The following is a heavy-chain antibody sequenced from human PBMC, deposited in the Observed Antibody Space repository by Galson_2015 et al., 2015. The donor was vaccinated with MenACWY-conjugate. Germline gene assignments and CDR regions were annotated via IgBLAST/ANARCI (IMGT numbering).Heavy chain of an antibody. CDR2: ISKSGSPI. CDR3: ARVGTWIHQYFYYMDV. V-gene: IGHV3-48*03. J-gene: IGHJ6*03. Sequence: SLRLSCAASGFTFTGYEFNWVRQAPGKGLEWLSYISKSGSPIYYADSVKGRFTISRDNAKKSLFLQMNSPRAGDTGVYYCARVGTWIHQYFYYMDVWGKGTTVTVSS. CDR1: GFTFTGYE. D-gene: IGHD5-18*01.